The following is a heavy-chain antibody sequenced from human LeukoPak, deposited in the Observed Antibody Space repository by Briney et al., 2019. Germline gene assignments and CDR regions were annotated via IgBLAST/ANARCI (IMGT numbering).Heavy chain of an antibody. J-gene: IGHJ6*03. CDR3: ARIRRLYYYYYMDV. Sequence: SETLSLTCTVSGGSISSSSYYWGWIRQPPGKGLEWIVSIYYSGSTYYNPSLKSRVTISVDTSKNQFSLKLSSVTAADTAVYYCARIRRLYYYYYMDVWGKGTTVTVSS. CDR2: IYYSGST. CDR1: GGSISSSSYY. V-gene: IGHV4-39*07.